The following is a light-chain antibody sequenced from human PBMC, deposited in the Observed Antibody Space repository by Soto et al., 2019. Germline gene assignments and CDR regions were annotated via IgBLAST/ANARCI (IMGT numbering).Light chain of an antibody. J-gene: IGKJ1*01. CDR3: QQYETYSPT. V-gene: IGKV1-5*01. CDR1: QSVSGS. Sequence: DIQMTQSPSTLSASVGDRVTITCRASQSVSGSLAWYQQKSGRPPKVLIYDASTLEDGVPSRFSGSGSGTEFTPSISSLQPDDFETYYCQQYETYSPTFGQGTKVDIK. CDR2: DAS.